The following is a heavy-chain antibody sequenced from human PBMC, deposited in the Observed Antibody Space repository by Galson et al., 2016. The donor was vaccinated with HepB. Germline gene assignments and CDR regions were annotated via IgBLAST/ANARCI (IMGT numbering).Heavy chain of an antibody. CDR2: IKYDGSER. D-gene: IGHD3-10*01. Sequence: SLRLSCAASRFILSNYWMTWVRQAPGKGLEWVANIKYDGSERYYVDSVKGRFTISKDNAKNSLYLQMNSLRAEDSAVYYCARLKHYGSGSSYYYYGLDVWGQGTKVTVSS. CDR3: ARLKHYGSGSSYYYYGLDV. J-gene: IGHJ6*02. CDR1: RFILSNYW. V-gene: IGHV3-7*05.